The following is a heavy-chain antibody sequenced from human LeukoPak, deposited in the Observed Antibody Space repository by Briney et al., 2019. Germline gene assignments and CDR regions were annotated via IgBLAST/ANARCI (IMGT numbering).Heavy chain of an antibody. V-gene: IGHV3-15*01. D-gene: IGHD2-21*01. Sequence: PGGSLRLSCAASGFTFSNAWMSWVRQAPGKGLEWVGRIKSKTDGGTTDYAAPVKGRFTISRDDSKNTLYLQMNSLKTEDTAVYYCTTDHLWGPPDYFDYWGQGTLVTVSS. CDR2: IKSKTDGGTT. CDR3: TTDHLWGPPDYFDY. CDR1: GFTFSNAW. J-gene: IGHJ4*02.